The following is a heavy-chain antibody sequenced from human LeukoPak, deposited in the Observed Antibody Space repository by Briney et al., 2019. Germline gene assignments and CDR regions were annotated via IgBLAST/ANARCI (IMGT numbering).Heavy chain of an antibody. CDR2: IYYSGST. Sequence: SETLSLTCTVSGGSISSGDYYWSWIRQPPGKGLEWIGSIYYSGSTYYNPSLKSRVTISVDTSKNQFSLKLSSVTAADTAVYYCARHVGRSSSGFDYWGQGTLVTVSS. CDR3: ARHVGRSSSGFDY. J-gene: IGHJ4*02. D-gene: IGHD6-6*01. V-gene: IGHV4-39*01. CDR1: GGSISSGDYY.